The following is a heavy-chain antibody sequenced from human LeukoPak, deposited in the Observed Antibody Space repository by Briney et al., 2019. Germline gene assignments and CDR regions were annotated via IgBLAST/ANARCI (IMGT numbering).Heavy chain of an antibody. CDR3: ARQWLPYYYGMDV. D-gene: IGHD6-19*01. CDR2: IYSGGST. J-gene: IGHJ6*02. CDR1: GFTVSSNY. V-gene: IGHV3-53*01. Sequence: GGSLRLSCAASGFTVSSNYMSWVRQAPGKGLEWVSVIYSGGSTYYADSVKGRFTISRDNSKNTLYLQMNSLRAEDTTVYYCARQWLPYYYGMDVWGQGTTVTVSS.